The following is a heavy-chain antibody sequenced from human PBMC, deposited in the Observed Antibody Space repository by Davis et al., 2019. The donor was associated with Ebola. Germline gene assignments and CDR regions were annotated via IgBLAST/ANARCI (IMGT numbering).Heavy chain of an antibody. V-gene: IGHV4-39*01. Sequence: PSETLSLTCTVSGGSISSSSYYWGWIRQPPGKGLEWIGSIYYSGSTYYNPSLKSRVTISVDTSKNQFSLKLSSVTAADTAVYYCARHGGYGSGNLFDYWGQGTLVTVSS. D-gene: IGHD3-10*01. CDR3: ARHGGYGSGNLFDY. CDR1: GGSISSSSYY. J-gene: IGHJ4*02. CDR2: IYYSGST.